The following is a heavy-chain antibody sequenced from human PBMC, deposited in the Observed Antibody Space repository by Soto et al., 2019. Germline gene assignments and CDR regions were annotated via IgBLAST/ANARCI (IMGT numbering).Heavy chain of an antibody. CDR2: IIPIFGTA. CDR3: ARERAPRDYGDSDA. Sequence: QVQLVQSGSEVKKPGSSVKVSCKAFGPTFHSYAISWVRQAPGQGLEWMGGIIPIFGTAYYAQKFHGRVISTAGESTTTSNMELSSLTAEDTAVYYCARERAPRDYGDSDAWGQGTLVTVSS. CDR1: GPTFHSYA. V-gene: IGHV1-69*12. D-gene: IGHD4-17*01. J-gene: IGHJ5*02.